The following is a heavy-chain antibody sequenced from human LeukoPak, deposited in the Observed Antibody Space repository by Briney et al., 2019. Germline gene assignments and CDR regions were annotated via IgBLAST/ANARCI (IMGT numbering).Heavy chain of an antibody. D-gene: IGHD3-9*01. V-gene: IGHV4-39*01. J-gene: IGHJ4*02. CDR2: IYYSGST. CDR3: ASRTVDYYDILTGYYSPTVDY. Sequence: SETLSLTCTVSGGSISSSSYYWGWIRQPPGKGLEWIGSIYYSGSTYYNPSLKSRVTISVDTSKNQFSLKLSSVTAADTAVYYCASRTVDYYDILTGYYSPTVDYRGQGTLVTVSS. CDR1: GGSISSSSYY.